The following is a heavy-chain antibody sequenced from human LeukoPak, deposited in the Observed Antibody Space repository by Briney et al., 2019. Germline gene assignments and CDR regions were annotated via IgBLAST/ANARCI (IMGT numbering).Heavy chain of an antibody. CDR2: ISWNSGSI. CDR1: GFTFDDYA. D-gene: IGHD6-19*01. J-gene: IGHJ4*02. CDR3: AKDLRYSSGYDY. V-gene: IGHV3-9*01. Sequence: GGSLRLSCAASGFTFDDYAMHWVRQAPGKGLEWVSGISWNSGSIGYADSVKGRFTISRDNAKNSLYLQMNSLRAEDTAVYYCAKDLRYSSGYDYWGQGTLVTVSS.